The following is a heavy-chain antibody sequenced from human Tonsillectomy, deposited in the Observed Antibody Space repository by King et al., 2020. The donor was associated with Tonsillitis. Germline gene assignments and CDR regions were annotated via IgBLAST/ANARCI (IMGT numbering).Heavy chain of an antibody. V-gene: IGHV3-21*01. CDR1: GFTFSSYS. J-gene: IGHJ4*02. D-gene: IGHD3-22*01. Sequence: VQLVESGGGLVKPGGSLRLSCAASGFTFSSYSMNWVRQAPGKGLEWVSSISSSSSYIYYADSVKGRFTISRDNAKNSLYLQMNSLRAEDTAVYYCARDEGDDSCGYYPYYFDYWGQGTLVTVSS. CDR3: ARDEGDDSCGYYPYYFDY. CDR2: ISSSSSYI.